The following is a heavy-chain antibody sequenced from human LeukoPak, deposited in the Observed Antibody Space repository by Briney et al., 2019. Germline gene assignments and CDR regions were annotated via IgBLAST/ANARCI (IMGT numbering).Heavy chain of an antibody. CDR1: GGSISSSSYY. CDR2: IYYSGST. CDR3: ARLSVIAQDFDY. J-gene: IGHJ4*02. D-gene: IGHD3-22*01. V-gene: IGHV4-39*01. Sequence: SETLSLTCTVSGGSISSSSYYWGWIRQPPGKGLEWIGIIYYSGSTYYNPSLKSRVTISVDTSKNQFSLKLSSVTAADTAVYYCARLSVIAQDFDYWGQGTLVTVSS.